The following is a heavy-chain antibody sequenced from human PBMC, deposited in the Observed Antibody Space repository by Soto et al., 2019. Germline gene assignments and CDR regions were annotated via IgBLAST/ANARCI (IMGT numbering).Heavy chain of an antibody. V-gene: IGHV3-30*18. CDR2: ISYDGSNK. J-gene: IGHJ4*02. CDR1: GFTFSSYG. D-gene: IGHD6-19*01. CDR3: AKDGPGSSGWYMYY. Sequence: QVQLVESGGGVVQPGRSLRLSCAASGFTFSSYGMHWVRQAPGKGLEWVAVISYDGSNKDYADSVKGRFTISRDNSKNTLYLQMNSLRAEDTAVYYCAKDGPGSSGWYMYYWGQGTLVTVSS.